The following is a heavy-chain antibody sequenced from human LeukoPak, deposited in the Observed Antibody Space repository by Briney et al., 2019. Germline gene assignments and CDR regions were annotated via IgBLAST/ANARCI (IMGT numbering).Heavy chain of an antibody. Sequence: GASVKVSCKASGYTFTGYYMHWVRQAPGQGLEWMGWINPNSGGTNYAQKFQGRVTMTRDTSISTAYMELSRLRSDDTAVYYCARDPSFIITPFYYFDYWGQGTLVTVSS. CDR2: INPNSGGT. D-gene: IGHD3-16*01. CDR1: GYTFTGYY. CDR3: ARDPSFIITPFYYFDY. V-gene: IGHV1-2*02. J-gene: IGHJ4*02.